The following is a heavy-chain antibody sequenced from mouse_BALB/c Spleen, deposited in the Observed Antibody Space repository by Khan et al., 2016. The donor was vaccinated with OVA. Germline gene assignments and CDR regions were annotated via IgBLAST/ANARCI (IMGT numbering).Heavy chain of an antibody. CDR1: GYTFTDYV. D-gene: IGHD1-1*01. V-gene: IGHV1-77*01. Sequence: QVQLQQSGPELVKPGASVKMSCKASGYTFTDYVISWLKQRTGQGLEWIGQIYPGSGSTYYNEKFKGKATLTADKSSNTAYMQLSSLTSEDSAVYCCSRGGYGSSLPYWGQGTLVTVSA. J-gene: IGHJ3*01. CDR3: SRGGYGSSLPY. CDR2: IYPGSGST.